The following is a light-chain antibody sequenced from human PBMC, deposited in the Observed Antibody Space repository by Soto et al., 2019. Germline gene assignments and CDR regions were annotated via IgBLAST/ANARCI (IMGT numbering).Light chain of an antibody. V-gene: IGKV3-20*01. CDR2: DSS. Sequence: EKVLKQSPATLPLSQRERATLSCRASQSLSSNFLAWYQQKPGQPPRLLIYDSSTRATGFPDRFSGSGSGTDFTLTIIRLEPEDFAVYYCQQYDISPWTFGQGTKVDIK. J-gene: IGKJ1*01. CDR1: QSLSSNF. CDR3: QQYDISPWT.